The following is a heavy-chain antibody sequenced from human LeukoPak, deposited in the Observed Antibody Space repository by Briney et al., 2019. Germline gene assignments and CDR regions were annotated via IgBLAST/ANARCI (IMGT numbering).Heavy chain of an antibody. CDR1: GGSLSSGGYS. J-gene: IGHJ6*02. CDR3: ARGPDIVATMEGDYYYYGMDV. CDR2: INHSGST. D-gene: IGHD5-12*01. Sequence: SETLSLTCAVSGGSLSSGGYSWSWIRQPPGTGLEWIGYINHSGSTNYNPSLKSRVTISVDTSKNQFSLKLSSVTAADTAVYYCARGPDIVATMEGDYYYYGMDVWGQGTTVTVSS. V-gene: IGHV4-30-2*01.